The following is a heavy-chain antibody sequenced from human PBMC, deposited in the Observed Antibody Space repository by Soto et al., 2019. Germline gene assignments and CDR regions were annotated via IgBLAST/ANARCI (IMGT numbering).Heavy chain of an antibody. CDR2: IYHSGST. V-gene: IGHV4-30-2*01. D-gene: IGHD6-19*01. Sequence: SETLSLTFAVSGCSISSGGYSWSWIRQPPGKGLEWIGYIYHSGSTYYNPSLKSRVTISVDRSKNQFSLKLSSVTAADTAVYYCARAGGLGAVAVDYWGQGTLVTVSS. J-gene: IGHJ4*02. CDR3: ARAGGLGAVAVDY. CDR1: GCSISSGGYS.